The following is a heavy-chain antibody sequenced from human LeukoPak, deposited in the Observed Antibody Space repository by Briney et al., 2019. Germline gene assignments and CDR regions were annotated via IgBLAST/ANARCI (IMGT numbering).Heavy chain of an antibody. J-gene: IGHJ3*02. D-gene: IGHD3-22*01. CDR1: GFTFSDYS. Sequence: GGSLRLSCAASGFTFSDYSMNWVRQAPGKGLEWVSSISSSSSNIYYADSVKGRFTISRDNAKNSLYLQMNSLRAEDTAVYYCARGFPNNYYDSSGFSPDAFDIWGQGTMVTVSS. V-gene: IGHV3-21*01. CDR3: ARGFPNNYYDSSGFSPDAFDI. CDR2: ISSSSSNI.